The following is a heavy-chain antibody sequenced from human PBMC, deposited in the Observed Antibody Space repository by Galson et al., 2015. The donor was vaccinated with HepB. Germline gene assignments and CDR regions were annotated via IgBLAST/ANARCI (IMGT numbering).Heavy chain of an antibody. CDR3: ARDRYSYDY. J-gene: IGHJ4*02. V-gene: IGHV4-59*01. D-gene: IGHD5-18*01. CDR1: GGSISSYY. Sequence: SETLSLTCTVSGGSISSYYWSWIRQPPGEGLEWIGYIYYSVSTNYNPSLKSRVTISVDTSKNQFSLKLSSVTAADTAVYYCARDRYSYDYWGQGTLVTVSS. CDR2: IYYSVST.